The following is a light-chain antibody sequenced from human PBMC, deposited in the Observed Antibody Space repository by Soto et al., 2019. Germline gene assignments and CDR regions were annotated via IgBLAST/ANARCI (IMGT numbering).Light chain of an antibody. CDR1: QGIRSD. CDR3: LQDHNYPWT. J-gene: IGKJ1*01. CDR2: DVS. Sequence: AIQLTQSPSSLSAFVGDRVTITCRASQGIRSDLGWYQQKPGKAPKLLIYDVSTLQSGVPSRFSGSGSGTDFTLTISSLQPEDFATYYCLQDHNYPWTFGQGTKLEIK. V-gene: IGKV1-6*01.